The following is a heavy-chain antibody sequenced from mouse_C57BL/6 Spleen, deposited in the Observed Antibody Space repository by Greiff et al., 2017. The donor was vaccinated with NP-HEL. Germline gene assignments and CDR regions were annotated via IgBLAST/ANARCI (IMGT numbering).Heavy chain of an antibody. CDR2: TFYSGIT. Sequence: EVQRVESGPSLVRPSQTLSLTCTVTGFSINSDCYWIWIRQFPGNKLEYIGYTFYSGITYYNPSLESRTYITRDTSKNQFSLKLSSVTTEDTATYYCARDPSYGYFDVWGTGTTVTVSS. CDR3: ARDPSYGYFDV. CDR1: GFSINSDCY. V-gene: IGHV3-3*01. J-gene: IGHJ1*03.